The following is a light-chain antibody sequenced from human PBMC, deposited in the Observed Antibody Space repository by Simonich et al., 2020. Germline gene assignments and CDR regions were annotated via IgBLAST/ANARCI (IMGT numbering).Light chain of an antibody. CDR2: GAS. CDR3: QQYGSSPFT. V-gene: IGKV3-20*01. Sequence: EIVLTQSPGTLSLSPGERATLSCRASQSVSSSYLAWYQQKPGLAPGLLTYGASSRATGIPDRFSGSGSGTDFTLTISRLEPEDFAVYYCQQYGSSPFTFGPGTKVDIK. J-gene: IGKJ3*01. CDR1: QSVSSSY.